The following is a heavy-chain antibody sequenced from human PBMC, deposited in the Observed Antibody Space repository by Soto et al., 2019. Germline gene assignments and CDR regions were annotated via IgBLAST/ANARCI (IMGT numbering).Heavy chain of an antibody. CDR3: ARPDPSTILGVVLTAHLNV. V-gene: IGHV5-51*01. J-gene: IGHJ6*02. CDR2: PYPGDSDV. D-gene: IGHD3-3*01. Sequence: SQKISCEPSRQTCTDNVIAWVRHLARKDLEWMGVPYPGDSDVRYSQTFEGWVSPSAGTSSHSAYLQWDSLKASDSAIYFCARPDPSTILGVVLTAHLNVWRQGTTVTFSS. CDR1: RQTCTDNV.